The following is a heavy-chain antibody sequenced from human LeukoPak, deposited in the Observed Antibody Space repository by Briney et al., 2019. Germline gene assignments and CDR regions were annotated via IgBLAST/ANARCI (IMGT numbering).Heavy chain of an antibody. CDR2: IRYDGSNK. CDR1: GFTFSNYG. J-gene: IGHJ4*02. Sequence: GGSLRLSCAASGFTFSNYGMHWVRQAPGKGLEWVSFIRYDGSNKYYADSVKGRFTISRDNSKNTLFLRMNSLRTEDTAVYYCAKDLPKGAYSGSRLDYWGQGTLVTVSS. V-gene: IGHV3-30*02. D-gene: IGHD1-26*01. CDR3: AKDLPKGAYSGSRLDY.